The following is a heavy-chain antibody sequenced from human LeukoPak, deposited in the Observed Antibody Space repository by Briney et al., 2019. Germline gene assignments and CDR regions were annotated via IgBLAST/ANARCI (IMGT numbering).Heavy chain of an antibody. V-gene: IGHV4-59*01. J-gene: IGHJ1*01. CDR3: ARSITSSWYGDFQH. CDR2: IYYSGGT. Sequence: SETLSLTCTVSGGSMSGYFWSWIRQPPGKGLEWIGYIYYSGGTNYNPSLKSRVTVSVDTSKNQFSLKLSSVTAADTAVYYCARSITSSWYGDFQHWGQGTLVTVSS. CDR1: GGSMSGYF. D-gene: IGHD6-13*01.